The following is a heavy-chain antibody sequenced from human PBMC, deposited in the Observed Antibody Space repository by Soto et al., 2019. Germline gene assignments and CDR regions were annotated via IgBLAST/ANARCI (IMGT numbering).Heavy chain of an antibody. J-gene: IGHJ5*02. CDR1: GGTFSSYA. Sequence: QVPLVQSGAEVKKPGSSVTVSCKASGGTFSSYAIHWVRQAPGQGLEWMGGIIPMYGPAKYAQRFQGRVTITADESPTTVYMEVTSLTSPDPAVYYCARVTSMVRGVIDNWFDPWGHGTLVTVSS. V-gene: IGHV1-69*01. CDR3: ARVTSMVRGVIDNWFDP. D-gene: IGHD3-10*01. CDR2: IIPMYGPA.